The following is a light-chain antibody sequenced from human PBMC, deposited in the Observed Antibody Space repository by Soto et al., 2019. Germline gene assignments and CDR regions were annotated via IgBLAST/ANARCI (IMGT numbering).Light chain of an antibody. J-gene: IGLJ2*01. CDR3: QSYGINPSGVV. CDR1: RSNIGAGYD. V-gene: IGLV1-40*01. Sequence: QSALTQPPSVSGSPGQRVTISCTGSRSNIGAGYDVHWYQQLPGTAPKLLIDGNTNRPSGIPDRFSGSKSGTSASLAITGVQADDDADYYCQSYGINPSGVVFGGGTKLTVL. CDR2: GNT.